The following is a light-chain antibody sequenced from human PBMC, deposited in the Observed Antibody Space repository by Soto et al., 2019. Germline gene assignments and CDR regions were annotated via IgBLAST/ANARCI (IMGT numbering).Light chain of an antibody. CDR2: EVN. V-gene: IGLV2-14*01. CDR3: CSYTTSSTDV. J-gene: IGLJ1*01. CDR1: SSDVGGYNY. Sequence: LTQPASVSGSPGQSITISCTGTSSDVGGYNYVSWYQQHPDKAPKLILYEVNNRPSGVSNRFSGSKSGNTASLTISGLQAEDEADYYCCSYTTSSTDVFGTGTKVTVL.